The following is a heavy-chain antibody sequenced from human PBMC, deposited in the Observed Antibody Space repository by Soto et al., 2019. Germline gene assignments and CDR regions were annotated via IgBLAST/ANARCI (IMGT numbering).Heavy chain of an antibody. CDR3: ARVGGEYQLLWQNYCYMDV. Sequence: QVQLQESGPGLVKPSGTLSLTCAVSSGSISSSNWWSWVRQPPGKGLEWIGEIYHSGSTNYNPSLKRRVTISVDKSKNQFSLKLSSVTAADTAVYYCARVGGEYQLLWQNYCYMDVWGKGTTVTVSS. D-gene: IGHD2-2*01. CDR2: IYHSGST. J-gene: IGHJ6*03. CDR1: SGSISSSNW. V-gene: IGHV4-4*02.